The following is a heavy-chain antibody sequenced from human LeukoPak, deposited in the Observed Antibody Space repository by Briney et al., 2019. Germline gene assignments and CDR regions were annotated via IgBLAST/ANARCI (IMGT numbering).Heavy chain of an antibody. V-gene: IGHV4-59*08. Sequence: PETLSLTCTVSGGSISSYYWSWVRQPPGKGLEWIGYIYYSGSTNYNPSLKSRVTISVDTSKNQFSLKLSSVTAADTAVYYCARLRGGSSGNAFDTWGQGTMVTVSS. J-gene: IGHJ3*02. CDR2: IYYSGST. D-gene: IGHD2-15*01. CDR1: GGSISSYY. CDR3: ARLRGGSSGNAFDT.